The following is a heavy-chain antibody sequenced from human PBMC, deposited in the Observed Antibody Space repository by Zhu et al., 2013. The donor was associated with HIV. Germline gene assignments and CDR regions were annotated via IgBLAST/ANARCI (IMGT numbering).Heavy chain of an antibody. CDR2: IYHSGST. D-gene: IGHD3-10*01. Sequence: QVQLQESGSGLVKPSQTLSLTCAVSGGSISSGGYSWSWIRQPPGKGLEWIGYIYHSGSTYYNPSLKSRVTISVDRSKNQFSLKLSSVTAADTAVYYCARVRAYGSGSYSEPNWFDPWGQGTLVTVSS. V-gene: IGHV4-30-2*01. CDR3: ARVRAYGSGSYSEPNWFDP. CDR1: GGSISSGGYS. J-gene: IGHJ5*02.